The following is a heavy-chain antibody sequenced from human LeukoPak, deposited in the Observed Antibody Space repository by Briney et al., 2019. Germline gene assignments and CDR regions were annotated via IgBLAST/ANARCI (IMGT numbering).Heavy chain of an antibody. CDR2: ISYDGSNK. V-gene: IGHV3-30-3*01. CDR3: ARDRYCSSTSCRGAFDI. J-gene: IGHJ3*02. Sequence: PGRSLRLSCAASGFTFSSYAMHWVRQAPGKGLEWVAVISYDGSNKYYADSVKGRFTISRDNSKNTLYLQMNSLRAEDTAVYYCARDRYCSSTSCRGAFDIWGQGTMVTASS. CDR1: GFTFSSYA. D-gene: IGHD2-2*01.